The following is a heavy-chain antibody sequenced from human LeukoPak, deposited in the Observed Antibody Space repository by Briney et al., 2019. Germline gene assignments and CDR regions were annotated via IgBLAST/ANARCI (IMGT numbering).Heavy chain of an antibody. CDR3: ARGYCSSTSCHGRVGNAFDI. J-gene: IGHJ3*02. V-gene: IGHV4-59*11. CDR2: IYYSGST. Sequence: SETLSLTCTVSGGSISSHYWSWIRQPPGKGLEWIGYIYYSGSTNYNPSLKSRVTISVDTSKNQFSLKLSSVTAADTAVYYCARGYCSSTSCHGRVGNAFDIWGQGTMVTVSS. D-gene: IGHD2-2*01. CDR1: GGSISSHY.